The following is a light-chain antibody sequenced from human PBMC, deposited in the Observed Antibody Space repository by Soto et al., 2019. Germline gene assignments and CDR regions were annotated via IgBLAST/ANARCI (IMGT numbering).Light chain of an antibody. J-gene: IGLJ1*01. V-gene: IGLV2-23*01. CDR3: CSYAGSSSCV. CDR2: EGG. Sequence: QSVLTRPASMSGSPVQSITISCTRTTSDVGSYNLVAWYQQHPGKAPSLMLYEGGKRPAGVSNRVAGSKSGNTASLTISGLQAEVEADYCCCSYAGSSSCVFGAGTKVT. CDR1: TSDVGSYNL.